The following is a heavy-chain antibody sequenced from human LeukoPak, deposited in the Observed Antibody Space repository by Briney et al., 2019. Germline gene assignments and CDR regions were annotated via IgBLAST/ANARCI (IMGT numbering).Heavy chain of an antibody. CDR1: GYPFTSYA. Sequence: AASVKVSCKASGYPFTSYAISWVRQAPGQGLDWMGWISLYNPKTSYAQKFQGRVTMTTDTSTSTAYMELRSLRSDDTAVYYCARLGVAGDPSSAEYFQHWGQGTLLTVSS. V-gene: IGHV1-18*01. CDR3: ARLGVAGDPSSAEYFQH. J-gene: IGHJ1*01. CDR2: ISLYNPKT. D-gene: IGHD6-19*01.